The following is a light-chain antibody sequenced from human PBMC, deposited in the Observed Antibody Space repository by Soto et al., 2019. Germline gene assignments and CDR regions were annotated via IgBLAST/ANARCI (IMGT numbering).Light chain of an antibody. CDR1: SSDIGGYNY. CDR2: DVS. Sequence: XSALTQPASVSGSPGQSITISCTGTSSDIGGYNYVSWYQQHPGKAPKFMIYDVSNRPSGVPNRFSGSKSGNTASLTVSGLQAEDEAAYYCYSYAGSTFYVFGPGTKVPAL. J-gene: IGLJ1*01. CDR3: YSYAGSTFYV. V-gene: IGLV2-14*01.